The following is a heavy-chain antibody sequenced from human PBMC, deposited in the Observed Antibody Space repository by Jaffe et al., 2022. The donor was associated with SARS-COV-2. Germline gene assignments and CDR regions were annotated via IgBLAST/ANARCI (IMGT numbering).Heavy chain of an antibody. J-gene: IGHJ5*02. V-gene: IGHV4-39*01. D-gene: IGHD6-13*01. Sequence: QVQLQESGPGLVKPSETLSLTCTVSGDSISSSSYYWGWIRQPPGKGLEWIGSIYYSGSTYYTPSLKSRVTISVDMSKNQFSLKLSSVTAADTAVYYCARHRPLSSSRGWFDPWGQGTLVTVSS. CDR2: IYYSGST. CDR1: GDSISSSSYY. CDR3: ARHRPLSSSRGWFDP.